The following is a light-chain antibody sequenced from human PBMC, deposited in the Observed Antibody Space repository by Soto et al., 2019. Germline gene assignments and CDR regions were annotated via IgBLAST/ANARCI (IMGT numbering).Light chain of an antibody. V-gene: IGLV1-47*01. Sequence: QSVLTQPPSASGTPGQRVTISCSGSSSNIGSNYVYWYQQLPGTAPKLLIYRNNQRPSGVPDRFSGSKSGTSASLAISGLRSEDEDDYYCAAWDASLSGFYVFGTGTKVTVL. CDR2: RNN. CDR3: AAWDASLSGFYV. J-gene: IGLJ1*01. CDR1: SSNIGSNY.